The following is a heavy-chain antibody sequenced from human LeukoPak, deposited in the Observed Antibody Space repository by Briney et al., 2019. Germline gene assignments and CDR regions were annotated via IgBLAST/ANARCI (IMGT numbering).Heavy chain of an antibody. J-gene: IGHJ6*02. Sequence: PSETLSLTCTVSGGSISSSSYYWGWIRQPPGKGLEWIGSIYYSGSTYYNPSLKSRVTISVDTSKNQFSLKLSSVTAADTAVYCCARLSADHRNYYYGMDVWGQGTTVTVSS. CDR2: IYYSGST. D-gene: IGHD6-25*01. CDR3: ARLSADHRNYYYGMDV. V-gene: IGHV4-39*01. CDR1: GGSISSSSYY.